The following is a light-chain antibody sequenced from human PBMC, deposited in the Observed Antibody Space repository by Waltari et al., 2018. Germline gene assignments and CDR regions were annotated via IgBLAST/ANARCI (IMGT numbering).Light chain of an antibody. J-gene: IGKJ5*01. V-gene: IGKV1D-13*01. Sequence: AIQLTQSPPPLSPSVRDRVPITCRATQAISSSLVWYQQKPGKPPKRLIYDATTLENGVPSRFSGSGSGTDFTLTISNLQPEDFSTYHCQQFYKYPPTFGQGTRLEIK. CDR2: DAT. CDR1: QAISSS. CDR3: QQFYKYPPT.